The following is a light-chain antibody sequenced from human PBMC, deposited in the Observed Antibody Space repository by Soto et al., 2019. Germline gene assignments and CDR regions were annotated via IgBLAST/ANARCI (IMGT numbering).Light chain of an antibody. CDR1: SSDVGGYNF. CDR2: EVT. CDR3: SSYTPSDTRV. Sequence: QSALTQPASVSVSPGQSITISCTGTSSDVGGYNFVSWYQQHPGKAPKLMIYEVTNRPAGVSNRFSGSKSGNTASLTISGLQAEDEADYYCSSYTPSDTRVFGTGTKLTVL. V-gene: IGLV2-14*01. J-gene: IGLJ1*01.